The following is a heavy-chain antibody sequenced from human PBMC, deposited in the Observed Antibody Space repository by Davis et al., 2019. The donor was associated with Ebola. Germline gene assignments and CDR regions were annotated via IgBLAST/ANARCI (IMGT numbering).Heavy chain of an antibody. J-gene: IGHJ4*02. CDR3: AKDADFWSGYPFDY. CDR2: ISGSGGTT. Sequence: PGGSLRLSCAASGFTFSTYAMSWVRQAPGKGLEWVSAISGSGGTTYYADSVKGRFTISRDNSKNTLYLQMNSLRAEDTAVYYCAKDADFWSGYPFDYWGQGTLVTVSS. V-gene: IGHV3-23*01. D-gene: IGHD3-3*01. CDR1: GFTFSTYA.